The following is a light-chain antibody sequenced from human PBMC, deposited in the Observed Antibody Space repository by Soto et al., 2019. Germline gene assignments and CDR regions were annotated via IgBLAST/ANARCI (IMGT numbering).Light chain of an antibody. Sequence: DIQITQSPSSLSSSVGDRVSITCRSSQDISNYLNWYQQKPGKAPKLLIYDASNLETGVPSRFSGSGSGTDFTFTISSLQPEDIATYYCQQYDNLPLTFGGGTKVDIK. J-gene: IGKJ4*01. V-gene: IGKV1-33*01. CDR2: DAS. CDR1: QDISNY. CDR3: QQYDNLPLT.